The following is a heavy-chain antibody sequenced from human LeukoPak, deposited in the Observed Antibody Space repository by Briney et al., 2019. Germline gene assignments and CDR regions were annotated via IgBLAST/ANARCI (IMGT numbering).Heavy chain of an antibody. V-gene: IGHV3-23*01. J-gene: IGHJ3*02. CDR3: AKTLRSNWPDGAFDI. CDR1: GFTFSNYA. CDR2: VSGSGAST. D-gene: IGHD6-13*01. Sequence: PGGSLRLSCAASGFTFSNYAMSWVRQAPGKGLEWVSAVSGSGASTYYADSVKGRFTISRENSKNTLYLQMNTLRAEDTAVYYCAKTLRSNWPDGAFDIWGQGTMVTVSS.